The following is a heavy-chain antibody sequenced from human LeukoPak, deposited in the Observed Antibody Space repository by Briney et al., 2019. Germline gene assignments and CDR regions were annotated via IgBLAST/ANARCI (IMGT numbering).Heavy chain of an antibody. CDR3: ARVEWLAAQGDYYYYYMDV. V-gene: IGHV1-18*01. CDR2: ISAYNGNT. J-gene: IGHJ6*03. D-gene: IGHD6-19*01. Sequence: GASVKVSCKASGYTFTSYGISWVRQAPGQGLEWMGWISAYNGNTNYAQKLQGRVTMTTDTSTSTAYMELSSLRSEDTAVYYCARVEWLAAQGDYYYYYMDVWGKGTTVTVSS. CDR1: GYTFTSYG.